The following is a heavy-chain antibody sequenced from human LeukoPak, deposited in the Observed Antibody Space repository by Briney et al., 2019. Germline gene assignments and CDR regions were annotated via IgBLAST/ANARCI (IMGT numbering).Heavy chain of an antibody. CDR2: INPNSGGT. J-gene: IGHJ3*02. D-gene: IGHD1-26*01. Sequence: VASVKVSCKASGYTFTGYYMHWVRQAPGQGLEWMGWINPNSGGTNYAQKFQGRVTMTRDTSISTAYMELSRLRSDDTAVYYCAYGSGSYPDDAFDIWGQGTMVTVSS. V-gene: IGHV1-2*02. CDR3: AYGSGSYPDDAFDI. CDR1: GYTFTGYY.